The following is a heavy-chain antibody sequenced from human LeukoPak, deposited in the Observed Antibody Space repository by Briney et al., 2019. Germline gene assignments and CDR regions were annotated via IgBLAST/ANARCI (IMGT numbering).Heavy chain of an antibody. CDR1: GYTFTSYD. CDR2: MNPNSGNT. J-gene: IGHJ3*02. V-gene: IGHV1-8*01. Sequence: ASVKVSCKASGYTFTSYDINWVRQAIGQGLEWMGWMNPNSGNTGYAQKFQGRVTMTRNTSISTAYMELSSLRSEDTAVYYCARQKITIFGVVTPDAFDIWGQGTMVTVPS. CDR3: ARQKITIFGVVTPDAFDI. D-gene: IGHD3-3*01.